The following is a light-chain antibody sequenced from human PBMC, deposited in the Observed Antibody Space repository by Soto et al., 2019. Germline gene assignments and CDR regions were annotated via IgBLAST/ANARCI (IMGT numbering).Light chain of an antibody. Sequence: DIQRTQSPSTLSASVGDRVTITCRASQSIVNRLAWYQQKPGKAPKLLIYKASSLESGVPSRFSGSGSGTEFTLTISSLQPDDFSTYYCQQYNSYSTFAQGTKVDIK. V-gene: IGKV1-5*03. CDR1: QSIVNR. CDR3: QQYNSYST. CDR2: KAS. J-gene: IGKJ1*01.